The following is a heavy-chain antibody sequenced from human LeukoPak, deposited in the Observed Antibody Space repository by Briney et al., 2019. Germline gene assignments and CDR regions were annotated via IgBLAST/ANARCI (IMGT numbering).Heavy chain of an antibody. J-gene: IGHJ4*02. CDR1: GGSFSGYY. CDR2: INHSGST. D-gene: IGHD6-19*01. Sequence: PSETLSLTCAVYGGSFSGYYWSWIRQSPGKGLEWIGQINHSGSTNYNPSLKSRVTISVDTSKNQFSLKLSSVTAADTAVYYCARGGWPGNFDYWGQGTLVTVSS. CDR3: ARGGWPGNFDY. V-gene: IGHV4-34*01.